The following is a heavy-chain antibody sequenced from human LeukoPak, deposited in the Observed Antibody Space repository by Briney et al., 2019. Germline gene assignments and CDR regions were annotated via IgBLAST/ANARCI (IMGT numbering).Heavy chain of an antibody. CDR2: IYTSGST. CDR1: GGSISSYY. J-gene: IGHJ6*03. D-gene: IGHD3-10*01. CDR3: ARVFVVRGVIPLSYYYYMDV. V-gene: IGHV4-4*07. Sequence: SETLSLTCDVSGGSISSYYWSWIRQPAGKGLEWIGRIYTSGSTNYNPSLKSRVTMSVDTSKNQFSLKLSSVTAADTAVYYCARVFVVRGVIPLSYYYYMDVWGKGTTVTVS.